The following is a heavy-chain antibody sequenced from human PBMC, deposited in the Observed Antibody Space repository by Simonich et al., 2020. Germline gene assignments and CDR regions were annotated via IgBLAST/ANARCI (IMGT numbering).Heavy chain of an antibody. V-gene: IGHV4-59*10. CDR1: GGSFSGYY. Sequence: QVQLQQWGAGLLKPSETLSLTCAVYGGSFSGYYWSWIRQPAGKGLEWIGRIYTSGSTNYTPALKSRVTISVDKSKNQSSLKLSSVTAADTAVYYCARGAYSSSSGDYWGQGTLVTVSS. CDR2: IYTSGST. CDR3: ARGAYSSSSGDY. J-gene: IGHJ4*02. D-gene: IGHD6-6*01.